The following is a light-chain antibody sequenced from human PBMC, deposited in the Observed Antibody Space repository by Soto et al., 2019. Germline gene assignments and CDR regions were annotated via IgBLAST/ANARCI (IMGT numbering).Light chain of an antibody. CDR2: QAS. CDR1: QRISSQ. Sequence: DIQMTQSPSTLSASVGDRVSSTCRASQRISSQWDWYQQKPGKAPNLLIYQASNLETGVPSRFTGSGSGTEFTLTISSLETDDLATYYWLQYQSYWTFGQGTKVEVK. V-gene: IGKV1-5*03. J-gene: IGKJ1*01. CDR3: LQYQSYWT.